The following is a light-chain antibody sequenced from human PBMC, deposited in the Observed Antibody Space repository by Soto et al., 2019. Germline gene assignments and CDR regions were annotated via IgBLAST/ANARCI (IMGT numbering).Light chain of an antibody. CDR2: WAS. J-gene: IGKJ2*01. CDR1: QSGLDNSTNKSY. V-gene: IGKV4-1*01. Sequence: VLTQSPSSLAVSLGERATVNCRSSQSGLDNSTNKSYLAWYQKKPGHPPKLLVHWASVREAGVHDRFSGGGSGTDFTLTISSLQAEDVAVYYCHQYYTTPQTFGQGTQLEIK. CDR3: HQYYTTPQT.